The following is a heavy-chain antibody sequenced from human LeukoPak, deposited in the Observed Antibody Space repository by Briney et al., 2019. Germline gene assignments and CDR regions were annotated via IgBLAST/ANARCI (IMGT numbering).Heavy chain of an antibody. J-gene: IGHJ4*02. Sequence: GASVKVSCKASGYTFTSYGISWVRQAPGQGLEWMGWISAYNGNTNYAQKLQGRVTMTTDTSTSTAYMELRSLRSDDTAVYYCGATLVRGVILYWGQGTLVTVSS. V-gene: IGHV1-18*01. CDR3: GATLVRGVILY. CDR2: ISAYNGNT. CDR1: GYTFTSYG. D-gene: IGHD3-10*01.